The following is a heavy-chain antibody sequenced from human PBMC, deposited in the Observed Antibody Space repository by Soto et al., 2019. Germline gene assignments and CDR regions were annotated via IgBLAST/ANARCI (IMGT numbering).Heavy chain of an antibody. Sequence: QVQLVESGGGVVQPGRSLRLSCAASGFTFSSYGMHWVRQAPGKGLEWVAVIWYDGSNKYYADSVKGRFTISRDNSKNTLYRQRNSLRAEDTAVYYCARGVRYFEPEGYFDYWGQGTLVTVSS. CDR3: ARGVRYFEPEGYFDY. CDR2: IWYDGSNK. D-gene: IGHD3-9*01. V-gene: IGHV3-33*01. J-gene: IGHJ4*02. CDR1: GFTFSSYG.